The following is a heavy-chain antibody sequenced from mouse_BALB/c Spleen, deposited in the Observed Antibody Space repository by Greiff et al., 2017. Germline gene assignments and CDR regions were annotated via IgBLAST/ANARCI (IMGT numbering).Heavy chain of an antibody. CDR2: ISSGSSTI. CDR1: GFTFSSFG. V-gene: IGHV5-17*02. Sequence: DVKLVESGGGLVKPGGSRKLSCAASGFTFSSFGMHWVRQAPEKGLEWVAYISSGSSTIYYADTVKGRFTISRDNPKNTLFLQMTSLRSEDTAMYYCARSGITTPYYFDYWGQGTTLTVSS. CDR3: ARSGITTPYYFDY. J-gene: IGHJ2*01. D-gene: IGHD2-4*01.